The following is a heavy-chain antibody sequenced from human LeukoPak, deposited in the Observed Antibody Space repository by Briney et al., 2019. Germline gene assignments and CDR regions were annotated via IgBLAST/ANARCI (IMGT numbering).Heavy chain of an antibody. CDR3: ARDRVLWFGELVGRNWFDP. Sequence: PSETLSLTCTVSGGSISSYYWNWIRQPPGKGLEWIGYIYYSGSTNYNPSLKSRVTISVDTSKNQFSLKLSSVTAADTAVYYCARDRVLWFGELVGRNWFDPWGQGTLVTVSS. CDR2: IYYSGST. J-gene: IGHJ5*02. D-gene: IGHD3-10*01. CDR1: GGSISSYY. V-gene: IGHV4-59*12.